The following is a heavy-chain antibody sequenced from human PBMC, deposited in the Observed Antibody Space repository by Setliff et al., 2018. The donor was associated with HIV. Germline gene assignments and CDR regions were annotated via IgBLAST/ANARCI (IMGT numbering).Heavy chain of an antibody. CDR3: ATDRILGYCSSTSCSNAFDI. Sequence: GASVKVSCKVSGYTLTELSMHWVRQAPGKGLEWMGGFDPEDGETIYAQKFQGRVTMTEDTSTDTAYVELSSLRSEDTAVYYCATDRILGYCSSTSCSNAFDIWGQGTMVTVSS. J-gene: IGHJ3*02. V-gene: IGHV1-24*01. D-gene: IGHD2-2*01. CDR1: GYTLTELS. CDR2: FDPEDGET.